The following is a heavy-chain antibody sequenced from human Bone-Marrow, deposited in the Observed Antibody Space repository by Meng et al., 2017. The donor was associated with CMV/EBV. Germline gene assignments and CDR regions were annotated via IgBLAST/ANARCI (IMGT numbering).Heavy chain of an antibody. J-gene: IGHJ4*02. CDR1: GYTFSDYD. CDR2: VSTYNANT. D-gene: IGHD3-16*02. Sequence: ASGYTFSDYDINWVRQAPGQGLEWMGWVSTYNANTHYAQKFQGRVTMTTDTSTSTAYMELRGLRSDDTAVYYCARDSMITFGGLIGYWGQGTLVTVSS. CDR3: ARDSMITFGGLIGY. V-gene: IGHV1-18*01.